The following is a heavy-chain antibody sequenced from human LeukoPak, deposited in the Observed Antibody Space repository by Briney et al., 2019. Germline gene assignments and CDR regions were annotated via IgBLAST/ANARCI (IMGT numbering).Heavy chain of an antibody. CDR1: GASFSDYY. CDR2: INHSGST. V-gene: IGHV4-34*01. J-gene: IGHJ6*02. CDR3: ARIYGLYQEAMDV. D-gene: IGHD3-16*02. Sequence: SETLSLTCAIYGASFSDYYWSWIRQPPGKGLECIGEINHSGSTNYSPSLKSRVTISLDTSKNQFSLRLTSVTAADTAVYYCARIYGLYQEAMDVWGPGITVTVSS.